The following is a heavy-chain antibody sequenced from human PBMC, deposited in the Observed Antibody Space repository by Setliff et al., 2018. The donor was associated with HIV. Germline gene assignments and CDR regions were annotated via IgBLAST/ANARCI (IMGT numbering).Heavy chain of an antibody. CDR1: GGSISSGSSY. J-gene: IGHJ6*02. CDR2: IYPSGST. D-gene: IGHD4-17*01. Sequence: SETLSLTCTVAGGSISSGSSYWSWIRQPAGKGLEWIWRIYPSGSTNYNPSLKSRVTISVDTSKNQFSLKLSSVTAADTAVYYCARAAVTTFSYYYGMDVWGQGTTVTVSS. V-gene: IGHV4-61*02. CDR3: ARAAVTTFSYYYGMDV.